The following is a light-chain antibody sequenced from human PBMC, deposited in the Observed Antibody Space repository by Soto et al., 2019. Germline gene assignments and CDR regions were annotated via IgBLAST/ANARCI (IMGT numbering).Light chain of an antibody. Sequence: DIQMTQSPSSLSASVGDRVTITCRASQSISSYLNWYQQKPGKAPKLLIYAASSLQSGVPSRFSGSGSGTDFTLTGGSLQPEDFATYYCQQSYSTPYTFGQGTKLEIK. V-gene: IGKV1-39*01. CDR1: QSISSY. CDR3: QQSYSTPYT. CDR2: AAS. J-gene: IGKJ2*01.